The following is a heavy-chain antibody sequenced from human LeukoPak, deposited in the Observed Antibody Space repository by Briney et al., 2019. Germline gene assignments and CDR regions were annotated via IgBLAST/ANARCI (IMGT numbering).Heavy chain of an antibody. CDR3: ARVKSGAPIVVVVAATGSYWYFDL. J-gene: IGHJ2*01. V-gene: IGHV4-39*07. D-gene: IGHD2-15*01. CDR1: GGSISSSSYY. CDR2: IYYSGST. Sequence: PSETLSLTCTVSGGSISSSSYYWGWIRQPPGKGLEWIGSIYYSGSTYYNPSLKSRVTISVDTSKNQFSLKLSSVTAADTAVYYCARVKSGAPIVVVVAATGSYWYFDLWGRGTLVTVSS.